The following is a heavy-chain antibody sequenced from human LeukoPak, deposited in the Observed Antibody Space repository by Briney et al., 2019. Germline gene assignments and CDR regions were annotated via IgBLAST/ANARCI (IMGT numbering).Heavy chain of an antibody. CDR2: IYYSGST. V-gene: IGHV4-30-4*01. J-gene: IGHJ4*02. Sequence: SETLSLTCTVSGGSISSGDYYWSWIRQPPGKGLEWIGYIYYSGSTYYNPSLKSRVTISVDTSKNQFSLKLSSVTAADTAVYYCAREVSRWPYYFDYWGQGTLVTVSS. CDR1: GGSISSGDYY. CDR3: AREVSRWPYYFDY. D-gene: IGHD4-23*01.